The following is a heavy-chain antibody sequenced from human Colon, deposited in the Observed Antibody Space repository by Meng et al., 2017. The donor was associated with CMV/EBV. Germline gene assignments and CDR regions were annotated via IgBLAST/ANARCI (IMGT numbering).Heavy chain of an antibody. D-gene: IGHD3-10*01. Sequence: GGSLRLSCAASGFTFDNYWIHWVRQAPGAGLVWVSRINSDGRSTNYADSVKGRFTISRDNAKNTVYLQMNSLGAEDTAVYYCAIYRLIGAGTGGLAVWGQGTTVTVSS. J-gene: IGHJ6*02. CDR2: INSDGRST. V-gene: IGHV3-74*01. CDR3: AIYRLIGAGTGGLAV. CDR1: GFTFDNYW.